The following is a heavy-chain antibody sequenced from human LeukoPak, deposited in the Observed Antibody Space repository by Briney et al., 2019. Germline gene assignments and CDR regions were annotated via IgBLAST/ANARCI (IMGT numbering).Heavy chain of an antibody. D-gene: IGHD3-22*01. CDR3: ARGDYYGTTGFYS. Sequence: PGGSLRLSCAASGFTVSSSSMNWVRQAPGKGLEWVSIIYSGGTSYYADSVKGRFTISRDNSKNTLYLQMNSLRAEGTAVYFCARGDYYGTTGFYSWGQGTLVTVSS. J-gene: IGHJ4*02. CDR2: IYSGGTS. CDR1: GFTVSSSS. V-gene: IGHV3-53*01.